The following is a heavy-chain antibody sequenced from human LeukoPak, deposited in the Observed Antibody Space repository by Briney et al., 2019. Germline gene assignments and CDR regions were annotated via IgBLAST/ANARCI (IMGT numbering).Heavy chain of an antibody. CDR1: GGSISSYY. CDR3: ASFGGSYYDY. CDR2: IYYSGST. V-gene: IGHV4-59*01. Sequence: SETLSLTCTVSGGSISSYYWNWLRQPPGKGLEWIGQIYYSGSTNYNPSLMSRVTISVDTSKNQFSLKLSSVTAADTAIYYCASFGGSYYDYWGQGILVTVSS. J-gene: IGHJ4*02. D-gene: IGHD1-26*01.